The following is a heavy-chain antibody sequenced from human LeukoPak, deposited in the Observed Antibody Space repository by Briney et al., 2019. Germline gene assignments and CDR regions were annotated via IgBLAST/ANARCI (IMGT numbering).Heavy chain of an antibody. Sequence: GASVKVSCKASGYTFTSYGISWVRQAPGQGLEWMGWISAYNGNTNYAQKLQGRVTMTTDTSTSTAYMELRSLRSDDTAVYYCAAEDSSGYYEPVDYWGQGTLVTVSS. CDR2: ISAYNGNT. D-gene: IGHD3-22*01. J-gene: IGHJ4*02. CDR3: AAEDSSGYYEPVDY. CDR1: GYTFTSYG. V-gene: IGHV1-18*01.